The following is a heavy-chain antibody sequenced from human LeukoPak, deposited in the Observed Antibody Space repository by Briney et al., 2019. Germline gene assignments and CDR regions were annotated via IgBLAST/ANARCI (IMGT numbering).Heavy chain of an antibody. J-gene: IGHJ4*02. Sequence: GGSLRLSCAASGFTFSSYAMSWVRQAPGKGLEWVSAISGSGGSTYSADSVKGRFTISRDNSKNTLYLQMNSLRAEDTAVYYCAKDRGAGYPPYHFDYWGQGTLVTVSS. V-gene: IGHV3-23*01. CDR3: AKDRGAGYPPYHFDY. CDR2: ISGSGGST. CDR1: GFTFSSYA. D-gene: IGHD3-10*01.